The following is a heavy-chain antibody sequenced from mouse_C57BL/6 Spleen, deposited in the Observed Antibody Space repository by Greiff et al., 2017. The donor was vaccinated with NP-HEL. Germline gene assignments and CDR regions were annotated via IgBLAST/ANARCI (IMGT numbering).Heavy chain of an antibody. CDR1: GYTFTSYW. CDR3: ARSPPATVVARYYFDY. D-gene: IGHD1-1*01. J-gene: IGHJ2*01. CDR2: IHPNSGST. Sequence: QVQLQQPGAELVKPGASVKLSCKASGYTFTSYWMHWVKQRPGQGLEWIGMIHPNSGSTNYNEKFKSKATLTVDKSSSTAYMQLSSLTSEDSAVYYCARSPPATVVARYYFDYWGQGTTLTVSS. V-gene: IGHV1-64*01.